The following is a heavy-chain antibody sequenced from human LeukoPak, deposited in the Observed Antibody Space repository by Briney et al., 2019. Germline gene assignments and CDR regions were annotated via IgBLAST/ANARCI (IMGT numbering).Heavy chain of an antibody. CDR2: ISGDGGGT. Sequence: GGSLRFSCAASGFSFSTSAMHWVRQAPGKGLESVSAISGDGGGTYYANSVKGRFTVSRDNSKNTLYLQMWSLRAEDMAVYYCARDGGRGYSYGPNYYYYYYMDVWGKGTTVTISS. CDR1: GFSFSTSA. D-gene: IGHD5-18*01. CDR3: ARDGGRGYSYGPNYYYYYYMDV. V-gene: IGHV3-64*01. J-gene: IGHJ6*03.